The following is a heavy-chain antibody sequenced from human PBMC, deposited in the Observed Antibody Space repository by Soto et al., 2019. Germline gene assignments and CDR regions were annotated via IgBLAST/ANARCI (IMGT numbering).Heavy chain of an antibody. V-gene: IGHV3-23*01. CDR2: ISGSGGST. J-gene: IGHJ4*02. D-gene: IGHD3-9*01. CDR3: AKTIRYFDWLLEPLDY. CDR1: GFTFSSYA. Sequence: GGSLRLSCAASGFTFSSYAMSWVRQAPGKGLEWVSAISGSGGSTYYADSVKGRFTISRDNSKNTLYLQMNSLRAEDTAVYYCAKTIRYFDWLLEPLDYWGQGTLVTVSS.